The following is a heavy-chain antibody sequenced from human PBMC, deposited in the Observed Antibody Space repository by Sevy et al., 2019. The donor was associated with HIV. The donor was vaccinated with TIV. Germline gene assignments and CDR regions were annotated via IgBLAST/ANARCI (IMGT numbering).Heavy chain of an antibody. CDR1: GFTFSTYA. J-gene: IGHJ4*02. CDR2: ISFSGGST. D-gene: IGHD3-10*01. Sequence: GGSLRLSCAASGFTFSTYAMTWVRQAPGKGLEWVSVISFSGGSTYYADSVKGRFTISRDNSKNTLYLQMISPRAEDTAVYYCAKDRVSGTYYTGDFDYWGQGTLVTVSS. V-gene: IGHV3-23*01. CDR3: AKDRVSGTYYTGDFDY.